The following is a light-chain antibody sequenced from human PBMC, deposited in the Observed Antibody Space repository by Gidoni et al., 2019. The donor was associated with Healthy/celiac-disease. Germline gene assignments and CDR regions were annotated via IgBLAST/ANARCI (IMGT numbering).Light chain of an antibody. CDR1: QGISSY. V-gene: IGKV1-8*01. CDR2: AAS. CDR3: QQYYSYPRT. Sequence: AIRITQSPSSLSASTGDRVTITCRASQGISSYLDWYQQKPGKAPKLLIYAASTLQSGVPSRFSGSGSGTDFTLTISCLQSEDFATYYCQQYYSYPRTFGQGTKLEIK. J-gene: IGKJ2*02.